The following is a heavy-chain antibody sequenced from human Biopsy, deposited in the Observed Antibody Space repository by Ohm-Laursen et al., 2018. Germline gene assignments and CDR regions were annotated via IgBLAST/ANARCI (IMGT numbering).Heavy chain of an antibody. Sequence: SETLSLTCTVSGGSIGSFFWSWIRQPPGKGLEWIGYIYYSGSTNYNPSLRSRVTISVDRSKNQFSLELSSVTAADTAVYYCARVGAGAPSIDYFDYWGQGALATVSS. CDR3: ARVGAGAPSIDYFDY. D-gene: IGHD1-26*01. CDR1: GGSIGSFF. J-gene: IGHJ4*02. V-gene: IGHV4-59*01. CDR2: IYYSGST.